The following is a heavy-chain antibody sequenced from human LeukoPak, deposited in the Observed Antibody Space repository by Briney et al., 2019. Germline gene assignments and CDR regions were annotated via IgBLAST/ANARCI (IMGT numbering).Heavy chain of an antibody. D-gene: IGHD6-13*01. V-gene: IGHV4-39*07. CDR3: ARGPIAPEFDF. Sequence: SETLSLTCTVSGDSISDITYSWGWIRQPAGTALEWIGTVYFSGLTSYNPSLKSRVTMSVDTSKNQFSLRLTSVTAADTAVYYCARGPIAPEFDFWGQGTLVTVSS. CDR2: VYFSGLT. CDR1: GDSISDITYS. J-gene: IGHJ4*02.